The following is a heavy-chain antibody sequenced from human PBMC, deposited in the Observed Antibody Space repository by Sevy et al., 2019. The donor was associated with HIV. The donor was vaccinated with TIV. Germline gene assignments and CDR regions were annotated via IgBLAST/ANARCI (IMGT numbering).Heavy chain of an antibody. V-gene: IGHV3-53*01. CDR2: IYSGGST. J-gene: IGHJ4*02. Sequence: GGSLRLSCAASGFTVSSNYMSWVRQAPGKGLEWVSVIYSGGSTYYADSVKGRFTISRDNSKNTLYLQMSSLRAEDTAVYYCARGGQTVALDYWGQGTLVTVSS. CDR3: ARGGQTVALDY. D-gene: IGHD6-19*01. CDR1: GFTVSSNY.